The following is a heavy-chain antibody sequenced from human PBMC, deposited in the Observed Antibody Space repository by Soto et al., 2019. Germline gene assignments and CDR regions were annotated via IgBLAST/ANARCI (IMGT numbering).Heavy chain of an antibody. V-gene: IGHV1-18*01. J-gene: IGHJ4*02. CDR2: ISAYNGNT. CDR3: ASWGYRYSGYDPFDY. D-gene: IGHD5-12*01. CDR1: GYTFTSYG. Sequence: QVQLVQSGAEVKKPGASVKVSCKASGYTFTSYGISGVRQAPGQGLEWMGWISAYNGNTNYAQKLQGRGTMTTDTSTSTAYMELRSLRSDDTAVYYCASWGYRYSGYDPFDYWGQGTLVTVSS.